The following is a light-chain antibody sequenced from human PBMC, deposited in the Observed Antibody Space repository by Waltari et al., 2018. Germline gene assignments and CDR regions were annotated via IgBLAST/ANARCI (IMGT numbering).Light chain of an antibody. V-gene: IGLV1-40*01. CDR1: SSNIRAGYA. Sequence: QSVLTQPPSVSGAPGQRVTISCSGRSSNIRAGYAVQWYQQLPGTAPKLLIYGISVRPSGVPNRFSHSKSGASASLAITGLQADDEGHYYCQSYDSSLDSVVFGGGTKLTVL. J-gene: IGLJ2*01. CDR2: GIS. CDR3: QSYDSSLDSVV.